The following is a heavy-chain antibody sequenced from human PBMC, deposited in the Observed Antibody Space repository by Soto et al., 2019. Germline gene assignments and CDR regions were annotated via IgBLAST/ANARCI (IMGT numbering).Heavy chain of an antibody. CDR3: ARDIRGAN. CDR2: IHSGGSNI. CDR1: GFTFTAHY. J-gene: IGHJ4*02. V-gene: IGHV3-11*01. D-gene: IGHD3-10*01. Sequence: QVQLVESGGGLVKPGGSLRLSCTASGFTFTAHYMTWIRQAPGKGLEWVSYIHSGGSNIYYADSVRGRFTSSRDNAKNSVYLQMSSLRAEATAIYYCARDIRGANWGQGTLVIVSS.